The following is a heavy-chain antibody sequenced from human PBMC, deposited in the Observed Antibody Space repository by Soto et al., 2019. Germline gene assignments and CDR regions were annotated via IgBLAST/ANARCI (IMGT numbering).Heavy chain of an antibody. D-gene: IGHD3-3*01. J-gene: IGHJ6*02. CDR2: INHSGST. CDR3: ARLEWFIYYYGMDV. CDR1: GGSFGCYY. Sequence: SQTMCVTCAVYGGSFGCYYWSWIRQHPGKGLEWIGEINHSGSTNYNPSLKSRVTIPVDTSKNQFSLKLSSVTAADTAVYYCARLEWFIYYYGMDVWGQGTTVTVSS. V-gene: IGHV4-34*01.